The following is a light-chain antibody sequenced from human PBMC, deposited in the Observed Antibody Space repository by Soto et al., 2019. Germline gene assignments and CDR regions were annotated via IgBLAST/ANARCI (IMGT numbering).Light chain of an antibody. CDR1: QSVSSN. CDR2: GAS. CDR3: QQYNNWPPGT. J-gene: IGKJ1*01. Sequence: EIVMTQSPATLSVSPGERATLSCRASQSVSSNLVWYQQKPGQAPRLLIYGASTRATGIPARFSGSGSGTEFTLTINSLQSEDFAVYYCQQYNNWPPGTFGRGTKVDI. V-gene: IGKV3-15*01.